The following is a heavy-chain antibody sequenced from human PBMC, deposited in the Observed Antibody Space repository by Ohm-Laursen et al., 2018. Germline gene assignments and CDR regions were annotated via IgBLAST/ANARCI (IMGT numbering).Heavy chain of an antibody. V-gene: IGHV3-7*01. CDR2: IKQDGSEK. D-gene: IGHD1-26*01. CDR1: GFTFSDYY. Sequence: SLRLSCTASGFTFSDYYMSWIRQAPGKGLEWVANIKQDGSEKYYVDSVKGRFTISRDNAKNSLYLQMNSLRAEDTAVYYCAREMVWWELLNDAFDIWGQGTMVTVSS. J-gene: IGHJ3*02. CDR3: AREMVWWELLNDAFDI.